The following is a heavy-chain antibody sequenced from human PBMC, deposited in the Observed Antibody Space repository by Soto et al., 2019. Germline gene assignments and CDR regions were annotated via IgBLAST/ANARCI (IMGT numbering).Heavy chain of an antibody. Sequence: EVQLVESGGDLVQPGRSLRLSCAASGFTFDNDAMNWVRQAPGKGLEWVSGISWNSYSIGYADSVKGRFTINRDDAKNSLYLQMNSLRAEDTAIYYCATDIRRNGDFLSGLDYWGQGTLVTVSS. CDR1: GFTFDNDA. CDR3: ATDIRRNGDFLSGLDY. CDR2: ISWNSYSI. D-gene: IGHD4-17*01. J-gene: IGHJ4*02. V-gene: IGHV3-9*01.